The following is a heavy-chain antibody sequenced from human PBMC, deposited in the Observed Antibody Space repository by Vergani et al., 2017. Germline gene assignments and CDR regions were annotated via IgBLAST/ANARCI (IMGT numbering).Heavy chain of an antibody. Sequence: QVQLVQSGAEVKKPGASVKVSCKASGSTFTVYYIHWVRQAPGQGLEWMGRINPTSGDTNYAQKFQGRGTMTRDTSISTAYMELSRLRSDETAVYYWARQLGDLWSGSSIDYWGQGTLVTVSS. CDR3: ARQLGDLWSGSSIDY. V-gene: IGHV1-2*06. CDR1: GSTFTVYY. D-gene: IGHD3-3*01. CDR2: INPTSGDT. J-gene: IGHJ4*02.